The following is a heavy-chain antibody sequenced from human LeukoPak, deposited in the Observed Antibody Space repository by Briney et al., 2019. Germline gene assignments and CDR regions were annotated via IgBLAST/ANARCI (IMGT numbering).Heavy chain of an antibody. D-gene: IGHD3-9*01. CDR2: IIPIFGTA. Sequence: ASVKVSCKASGGTFSSYAISWVRQAPGQGLEWMGGIIPIFGTANYAQKFQGRVTITADESTSTAYMELSSLRSEDTAVYYCARVGGGLRYFDWLSGNYFDYWGQGTLVTVSS. CDR3: ARVGGGLRYFDWLSGNYFDY. J-gene: IGHJ4*02. V-gene: IGHV1-69*01. CDR1: GGTFSSYA.